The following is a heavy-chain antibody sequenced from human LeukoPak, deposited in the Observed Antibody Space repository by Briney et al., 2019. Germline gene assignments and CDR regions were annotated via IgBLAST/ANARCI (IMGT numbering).Heavy chain of an antibody. D-gene: IGHD3-3*01. J-gene: IGHJ3*02. CDR3: ARGVYYDFWSGYWEKSVAFDI. CDR2: ISAYNGNT. Sequence: APVKVSCKASGYTFTSYGISWVRQAPGQGLEWMGWISAYNGNTNYAQKLQGRVTMTTDTSTSTAYMELRSLRSDDTAVYYCARGVYYDFWSGYWEKSVAFDIWGQGTMVTVSS. V-gene: IGHV1-18*01. CDR1: GYTFTSYG.